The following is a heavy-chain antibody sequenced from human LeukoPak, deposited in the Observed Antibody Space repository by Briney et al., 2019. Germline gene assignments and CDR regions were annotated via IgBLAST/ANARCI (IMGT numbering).Heavy chain of an antibody. J-gene: IGHJ4*02. D-gene: IGHD1-20*01. CDR2: INPNSGGT. Sequence: GASVKVSCKASGYTFTGYYMHWVRQAPGQGLEWMGWINPNSGGTNYAQKFQGRVTITTDESTSTAYMELSSLRSEDTAVYYCARDLAGLTGRWGFDYWGQGTLVTVSS. CDR1: GYTFTGYY. V-gene: IGHV1-2*02. CDR3: ARDLAGLTGRWGFDY.